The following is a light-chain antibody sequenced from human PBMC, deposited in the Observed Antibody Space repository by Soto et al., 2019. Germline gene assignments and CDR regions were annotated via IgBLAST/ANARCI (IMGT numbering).Light chain of an antibody. CDR1: IIGSSS. V-gene: IGLV3-21*02. CDR3: QVWDSSGDHPV. CDR2: DDT. J-gene: IGLJ2*01. Sequence: SYELTQPPSVSVAPGQTASVTCGGNIIGSSSVHWYQQKAGQAPVLVVYDDTERPSVIPVRFSGSNSGNTATLSISRVEAGDEADYFCQVWDSSGDHPVFGGGTQLTVL.